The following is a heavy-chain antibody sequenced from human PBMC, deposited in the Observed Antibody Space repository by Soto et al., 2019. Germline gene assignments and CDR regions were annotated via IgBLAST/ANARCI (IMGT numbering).Heavy chain of an antibody. J-gene: IGHJ5*02. V-gene: IGHV1-18*01. CDR3: ARVVVALGHWFDP. D-gene: IGHD2-15*01. Sequence: QVQLVQSGAEVKKPGASVKVSCKASGYTFTSYGLSWVRQAPGQGLEWMGRISAYNYNTNYAQKLQGRVTMTTDTSTGTAYMELRSLRSDDPAVYSCARVVVALGHWFDPWGQGTLVTVSS. CDR2: ISAYNYNT. CDR1: GYTFTSYG.